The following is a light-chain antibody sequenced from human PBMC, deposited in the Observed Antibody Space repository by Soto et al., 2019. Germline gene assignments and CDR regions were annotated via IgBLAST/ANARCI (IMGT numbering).Light chain of an antibody. CDR1: RDISRY. J-gene: IGKJ3*01. CDR3: EPLQRTPFP. Sequence: QLTQSPSSLSASVGDRVTITCRASRDISRYLAWYQQKAGKAPKLLLYGTSTLQSGVPSRFSAFGSVTEFTLTISSLQPEDFAPYHCEPLQRTPFPFGPGTTVDV. CDR2: GTS. V-gene: IGKV1-9*01.